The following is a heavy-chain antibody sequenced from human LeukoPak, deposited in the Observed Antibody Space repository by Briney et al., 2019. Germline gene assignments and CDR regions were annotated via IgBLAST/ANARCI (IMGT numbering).Heavy chain of an antibody. CDR2: ISWDGGST. CDR1: GFTFDDYA. Sequence: GGSLRLSCAASGFTFDDYAMHWVRQAPGKGLEWVSLISWDGGSTYYADSVKGRFTISRDNSKNSLYLQMNSLRAEDTALYYCAKVNADGDYFDYWGQGTLVTVSS. D-gene: IGHD4-17*01. J-gene: IGHJ4*02. V-gene: IGHV3-43D*03. CDR3: AKVNADGDYFDY.